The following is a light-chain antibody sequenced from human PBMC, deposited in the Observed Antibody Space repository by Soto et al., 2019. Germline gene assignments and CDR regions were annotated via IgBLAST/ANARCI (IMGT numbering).Light chain of an antibody. CDR3: QQYNNWPAIT. J-gene: IGKJ5*01. CDR2: GAS. Sequence: EIVMTQSPATLSVSPGERATLSCRASQSVRSNLAWYQHKPGQAPRLLIYGASTRATGIPARFSGSGSGTEFTLTISSLQSEDFAVYYCQQYNNWPAITFGQGTRLEIK. V-gene: IGKV3D-15*01. CDR1: QSVRSN.